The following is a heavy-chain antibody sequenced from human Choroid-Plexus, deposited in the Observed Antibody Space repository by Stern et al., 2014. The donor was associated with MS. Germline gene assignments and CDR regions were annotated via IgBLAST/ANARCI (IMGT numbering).Heavy chain of an antibody. CDR3: AKDRQWSTYFFDY. Sequence: DQLVESGGGVAQPGRPLILSCAASGFTFSNFGMHWVRQVPGKGLEWVALISYDGSDNYYAESVKGRFTIFRDNSKNTLYMHMNSLRAEDTAVYYCAKDRQWSTYFFDYWGQGSLVTVSS. CDR2: ISYDGSDN. V-gene: IGHV3-30*18. D-gene: IGHD2-15*01. J-gene: IGHJ4*02. CDR1: GFTFSNFG.